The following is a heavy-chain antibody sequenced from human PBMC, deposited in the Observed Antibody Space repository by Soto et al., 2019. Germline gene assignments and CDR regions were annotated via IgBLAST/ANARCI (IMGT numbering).Heavy chain of an antibody. J-gene: IGHJ4*02. CDR1: GGTFSSYA. CDR2: IIPIFGTA. CDR3: ARDYAVGATNNFDY. Sequence: ASVKVSCKASGGTFSSYAISWVRQAPGQGLEWMGGIIPIFGTANYAQKFQGRVTITADESTSTAYMELSSLRSEDTAVYYCARDYAVGATNNFDYWGQGTLVTVSS. D-gene: IGHD1-26*01. V-gene: IGHV1-69*13.